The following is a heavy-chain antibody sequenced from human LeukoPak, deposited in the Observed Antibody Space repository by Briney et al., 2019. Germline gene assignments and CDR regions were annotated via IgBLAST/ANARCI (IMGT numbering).Heavy chain of an antibody. CDR1: GFSFLYSA. CDR3: ARDYSSLYYFDY. CDR2: ISYDGSNK. J-gene: IGHJ4*02. D-gene: IGHD6-13*01. V-gene: IGHV3-30*19. Sequence: GGSLRLSCATSGFSFLYSAMHWVRQAPGKGLEWVAVISYDGSNKYYADSVKGRFTISRDNSKNTLYLQMNSLRAEDTAVYYCARDYSSLYYFDYWGQGTLVTVSS.